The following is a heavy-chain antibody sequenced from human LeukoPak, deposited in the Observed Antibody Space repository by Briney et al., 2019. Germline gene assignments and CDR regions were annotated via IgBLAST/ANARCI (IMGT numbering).Heavy chain of an antibody. CDR3: ARGRYSSSWGN. D-gene: IGHD6-13*01. Sequence: GGSLRLSCAASGLTFSSYRMHWVRHAPGKGLVWVSRINSDGSSTSYADSVKGRFTISRDNAKNTLYLQMSSLRAEDTAVYYCARGRYSSSWGNWGQGTLVTVSS. J-gene: IGHJ4*02. CDR1: GLTFSSYR. CDR2: INSDGSST. V-gene: IGHV3-74*01.